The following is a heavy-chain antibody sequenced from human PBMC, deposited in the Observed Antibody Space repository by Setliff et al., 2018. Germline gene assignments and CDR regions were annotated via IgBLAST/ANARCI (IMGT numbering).Heavy chain of an antibody. CDR1: GGSISSSSYY. CDR2: IYYSGST. CDR3: ASTPDGDLYYNFWSGYYLTLDY. D-gene: IGHD3-3*01. J-gene: IGHJ4*02. V-gene: IGHV4-39*07. Sequence: SETLSLTCTVSGGSISSSSYYWGWIRQPPGKGLEWIGSIYYSGSTYYNPSLKSRVAISVDTSKNQFSLKLSSVTAADTAVYYCASTPDGDLYYNFWSGYYLTLDYWGQGTLVTV.